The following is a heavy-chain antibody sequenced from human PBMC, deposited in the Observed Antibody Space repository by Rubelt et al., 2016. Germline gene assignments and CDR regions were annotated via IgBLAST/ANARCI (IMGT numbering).Heavy chain of an antibody. CDR2: INHSGST. J-gene: IGHJ4*02. CDR3: ARLYLHPGNCDY. Sequence: QVQLQQWGAGLLKPSETLSLTCAVNGGSFSGYYWSWIRQPPGKGLEWIGEINHSGSTNYNPSLNGRCTISFDTSKNQFSRKLGLVAAAEPAGYYCARLYLHPGNCDYWGQGTLVTVSS. V-gene: IGHV4-34*01. D-gene: IGHD3-10*01. CDR1: GGSFSGYY.